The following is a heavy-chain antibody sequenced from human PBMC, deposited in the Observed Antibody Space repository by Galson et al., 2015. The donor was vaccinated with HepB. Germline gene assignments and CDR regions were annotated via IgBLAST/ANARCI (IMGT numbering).Heavy chain of an antibody. CDR3: AKDHRWRTRALTYYYYMDV. V-gene: IGHV3-30*18. CDR2: ISYDGSNK. D-gene: IGHD4-23*01. J-gene: IGHJ6*03. Sequence: SLRLSCAASGFTFSSYGMHWVRQAPGKGLEWVAVISYDGSNKYYADSVKGRFTISRDNSKNTLYLQMNSLRAEDTAVYYCAKDHRWRTRALTYYYYMDVWGKGTTVTVSS. CDR1: GFTFSSYG.